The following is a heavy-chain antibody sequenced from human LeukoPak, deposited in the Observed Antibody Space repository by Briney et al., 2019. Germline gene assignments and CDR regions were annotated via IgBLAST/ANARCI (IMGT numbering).Heavy chain of an antibody. V-gene: IGHV3-23*01. D-gene: IGHD5-18*01. J-gene: IGHJ4*02. CDR1: GFTFNTYA. CDR3: AKKGGYSYGCFDY. Sequence: GGSLRLSCAASGFTFNTYAMSWVRQAPGKGLEWVSAISGSGGSTYYADSVKGRFTVSRDNSKNTLYLQMNSLRAEDTAVYYCAKKGGYSYGCFDYWGQGTLVTVSS. CDR2: ISGSGGST.